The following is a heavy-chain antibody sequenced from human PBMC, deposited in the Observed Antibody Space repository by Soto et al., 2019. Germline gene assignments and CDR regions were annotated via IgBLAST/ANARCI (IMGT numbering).Heavy chain of an antibody. Sequence: PGGSLRLSCAASGFTFSSYWMHWVRQAPGKGLVWVSRINSDGSSTSYADSVKGRFTISRDNAKNMLYLQMNSLRAEDTAVYYCARRQDFWSGYYRSYGMDVWGQGTTVTVSS. CDR3: ARRQDFWSGYYRSYGMDV. CDR2: INSDGSST. V-gene: IGHV3-74*01. CDR1: GFTFSSYW. D-gene: IGHD3-3*01. J-gene: IGHJ6*02.